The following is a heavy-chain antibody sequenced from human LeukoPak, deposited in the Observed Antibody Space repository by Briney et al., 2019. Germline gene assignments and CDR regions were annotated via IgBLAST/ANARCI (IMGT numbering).Heavy chain of an antibody. D-gene: IGHD3-9*01. J-gene: IGHJ4*02. CDR1: GFTFSSYG. CDR3: ARGVLRYFDWLVPFDY. V-gene: IGHV3-33*01. Sequence: GGSLRLSCAASGFTFSSYGMHWVRQAPGKGLEWVAVIWYDGSNKYYADSVKGRFTISRDNSKNTLYLQMNSLRAEDTAVYYCARGVLRYFDWLVPFDYWGQGTLVTVSS. CDR2: IWYDGSNK.